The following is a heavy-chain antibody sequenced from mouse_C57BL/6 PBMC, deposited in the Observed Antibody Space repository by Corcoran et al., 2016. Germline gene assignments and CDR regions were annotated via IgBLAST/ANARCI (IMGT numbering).Heavy chain of an antibody. J-gene: IGHJ1*03. CDR3: ARDRGYYGNYYWYFDV. D-gene: IGHD2-1*01. CDR1: GYSITSGYY. CDR2: ISYDGSN. V-gene: IGHV3-6*01. Sequence: DVQLQESGPGLVKPSQSLSLTCSVTGYSITSGYYWNWIRQFPGNKLEWMGYISYDGSNNYNPSLKNRISITRDTSKNQFFLKLNSVTTEDTATYYCARDRGYYGNYYWYFDVGGTGTTVTVSS.